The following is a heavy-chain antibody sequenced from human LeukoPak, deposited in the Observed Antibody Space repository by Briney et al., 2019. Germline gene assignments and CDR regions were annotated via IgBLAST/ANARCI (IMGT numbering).Heavy chain of an antibody. J-gene: IGHJ2*01. CDR3: ARTRSSPMVRGVWFFDL. D-gene: IGHD3-10*01. CDR1: GFTFSNAW. CDR2: IYHSGST. Sequence: GSLRLSCAASGFTFSNAWMSWVRQPPGKGLEWIGEIYHSGSTNYNPSLKSRVTISVDKSKNQFSLKLSSVTAADTAVYYCARTRSSPMVRGVWFFDLRGRGTLVTVSS. V-gene: IGHV4-4*02.